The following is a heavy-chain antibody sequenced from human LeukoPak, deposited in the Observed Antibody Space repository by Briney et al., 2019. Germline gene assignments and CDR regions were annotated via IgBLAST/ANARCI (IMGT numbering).Heavy chain of an antibody. J-gene: IGHJ3*02. CDR3: ARGSVGATTYAFDI. CDR1: GGTFSSYA. CDR2: IIPIFGTA. Sequence: SVKVSCKASGGTFSSYAISWVRQAPGQGLEWMGGIIPIFGTANYAQKFQGRVTITADKSTRTAYMELSSLRSEDTAVYYCARGSVGATTYAFDIWGQGTMVTVSS. V-gene: IGHV1-69*06. D-gene: IGHD1-26*01.